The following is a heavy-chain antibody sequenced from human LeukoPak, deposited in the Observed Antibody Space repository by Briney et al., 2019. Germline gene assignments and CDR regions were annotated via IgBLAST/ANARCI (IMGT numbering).Heavy chain of an antibody. CDR1: GDSISSGDYY. Sequence: PSETLSLTCTVSGDSISSGDYYWSWIRQPPGKGLEWIGFIYHSGNTYYNPSLNSRVTISVDRSKNQFSLKLSSVTAADTAVYYCASEKEMVPDYWGQGTLVTVSS. CDR3: ASEKEMVPDY. D-gene: IGHD5-24*01. J-gene: IGHJ4*02. CDR2: IYHSGNT. V-gene: IGHV4-30-2*01.